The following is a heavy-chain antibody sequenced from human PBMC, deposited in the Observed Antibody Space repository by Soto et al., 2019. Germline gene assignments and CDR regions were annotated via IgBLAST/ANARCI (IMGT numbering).Heavy chain of an antibody. CDR2: INHSGST. CDR1: GDSFSGPY. D-gene: IGHD2-21*02. V-gene: IGHV4-34*01. CDR3: ARLEVTSADSFDV. J-gene: IGHJ3*01. Sequence: QVQLQQWGAGLLKPSETLSLTCAVYGDSFSGPYWTWIRQTPGKGLEWIGEINHSGSTDYHPSLKSRVTISVDPSKNQFSLNLSSVRAADTAVYFCARLEVTSADSFDVWGPGTMVTVSS.